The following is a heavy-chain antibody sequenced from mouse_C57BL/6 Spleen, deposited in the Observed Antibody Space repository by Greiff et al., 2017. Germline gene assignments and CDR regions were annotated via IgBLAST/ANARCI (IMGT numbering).Heavy chain of an antibody. CDR2: IDPSDSYT. CDR3: ARYLLWYPYYAMDY. V-gene: IGHV1-50*01. Sequence: VQLQQPGAELVKPGASVKLSCKASGYTFTSYWMQWVKQRPGQGLEWIGEIDPSDSYTNYNQKFKGKATLTVDTSSSTAYMQLSSLTSEDSAVYYCARYLLWYPYYAMDYWGQGTSVTVSS. CDR1: GYTFTSYW. D-gene: IGHD2-1*01. J-gene: IGHJ4*01.